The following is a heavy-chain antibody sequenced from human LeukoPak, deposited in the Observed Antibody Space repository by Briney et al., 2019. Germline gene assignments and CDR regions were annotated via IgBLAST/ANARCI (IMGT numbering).Heavy chain of an antibody. J-gene: IGHJ6*03. CDR3: AKDPYDSSGLYYYYMDV. V-gene: IGHV3-23*01. Sequence: GGSLRLSCVASGFTLRSYVMNWVRQTPGKGLEWVSSISGSGDSTFYADSVKGRFSISRDNSKNTLCLQMNSLRAEDTAVYYCAKDPYDSSGLYYYYMDVWGKGTTVTISS. CDR1: GFTLRSYV. CDR2: ISGSGDST. D-gene: IGHD3-22*01.